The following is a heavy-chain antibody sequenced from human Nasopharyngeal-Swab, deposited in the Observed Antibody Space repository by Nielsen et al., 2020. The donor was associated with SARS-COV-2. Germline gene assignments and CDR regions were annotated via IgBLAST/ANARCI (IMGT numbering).Heavy chain of an antibody. V-gene: IGHV3-53*01. CDR3: ATRAVADDAFDI. Sequence: GESLKISCAAAGFSFSIHWMTWVRQAPGKGLEWVSVIYSGGSTYYADSVKGRFTISRDNSKNTLYLQMNSLRAEDTAVYYCATRAVADDAFDIWGQGTMVTVSS. J-gene: IGHJ3*02. CDR2: IYSGGST. D-gene: IGHD6-19*01. CDR1: GFSFSIHW.